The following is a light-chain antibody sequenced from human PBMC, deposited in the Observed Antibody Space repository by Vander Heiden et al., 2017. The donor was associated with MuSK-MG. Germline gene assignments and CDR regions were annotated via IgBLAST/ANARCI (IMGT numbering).Light chain of an antibody. CDR3: AAWDDSLNGVV. J-gene: IGLJ2*01. Sequence: QSVLTQPPPASGTPGQRGPIACSGCSSNIGSNTVNWYQQLPGTAPKLLIYSNNQRPSGVPDRFSGSKSGTSASLAISGLQSEDEADYYCAAWDDSLNGVVFGGGTKLTVL. CDR1: SSNIGSNT. V-gene: IGLV1-44*01. CDR2: SNN.